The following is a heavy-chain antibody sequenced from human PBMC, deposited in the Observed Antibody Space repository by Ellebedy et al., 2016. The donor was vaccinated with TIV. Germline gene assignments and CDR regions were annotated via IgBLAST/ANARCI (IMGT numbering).Heavy chain of an antibody. CDR2: IKPDGSET. CDR3: ARGEGWIDN. Sequence: GESLKISXAASGFTFGTSWMSWVRQAPGKGLKWVANIKPDGSETFYVDSVKGRFTISRDNAKNSLYLQMNSLRAEDTAVYFCARGEGWIDNWGQGTLSPSPQ. D-gene: IGHD5-24*01. V-gene: IGHV3-7*04. CDR1: GFTFGTSW. J-gene: IGHJ4*02.